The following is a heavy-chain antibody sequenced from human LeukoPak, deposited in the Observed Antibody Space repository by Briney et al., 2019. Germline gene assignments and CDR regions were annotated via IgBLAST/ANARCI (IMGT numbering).Heavy chain of an antibody. CDR3: ARRSSYSYFQH. J-gene: IGHJ1*01. CDR1: GGSVSSGTYY. V-gene: IGHV4-61*01. D-gene: IGHD3-3*01. CDR2: IYYSGST. Sequence: SETLSLTCTVSGGSVSSGTYYWSWIRQPPGKGLEWIGNIYYSGSTNYNPSLKSRVTISVDTSKNQFSLKLSSVTAADTAVYYCARRSSYSYFQHWGQGTLVTVSS.